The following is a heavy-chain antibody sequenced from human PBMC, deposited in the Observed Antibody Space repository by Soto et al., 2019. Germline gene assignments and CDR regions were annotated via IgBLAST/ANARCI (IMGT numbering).Heavy chain of an antibody. CDR1: GFTFNTYS. CDR2: ISSDGDTI. D-gene: IGHD5-12*01. CDR3: TKGGYDLIYYFGMDV. Sequence: EVRLVESGGGSVQPGGSLRLSCAASGFTFNTYSMNWVRQAPGKGLEWVSGISSDGDTIAYADSVQGRFTVFRDNAKNSLYLQMNSLRAEDTALYYCTKGGYDLIYYFGMDVWGQGTTVTVSS. J-gene: IGHJ6*02. V-gene: IGHV3-9*01.